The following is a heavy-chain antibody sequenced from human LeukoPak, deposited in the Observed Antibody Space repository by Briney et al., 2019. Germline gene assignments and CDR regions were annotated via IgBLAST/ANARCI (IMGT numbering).Heavy chain of an antibody. J-gene: IGHJ4*02. Sequence: ASVKVSCKASGYIFTGYYIHWVRQAPGQGLEWMGWINPHNGDTNYARKFQGRVTMTRDTSISTAYMELSRLRSDDTALYYCARDMSDSSGFYLDWGQGTLVIVSS. CDR1: GYIFTGYY. D-gene: IGHD3-22*01. CDR2: INPHNGDT. CDR3: ARDMSDSSGFYLD. V-gene: IGHV1-2*02.